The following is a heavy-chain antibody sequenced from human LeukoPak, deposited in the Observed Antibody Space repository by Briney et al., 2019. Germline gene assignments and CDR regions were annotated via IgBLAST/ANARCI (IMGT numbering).Heavy chain of an antibody. J-gene: IGHJ4*02. Sequence: PGGSLRLSCAASGFTLSTYAMSWVRQTPGKGLEWVAATSSSDAGTYHADSVRGRFTISRDNSKNTLYLQMNSLRAEDAAVYFCAKGAVSVRRDGYNLMKESVLKVFFDYWGQGTLVTVSS. CDR2: TSSSDAGT. V-gene: IGHV3-23*01. CDR3: AKGAVSVRRDGYNLMKESVLKVFFDY. CDR1: GFTLSTYA. D-gene: IGHD5-24*01.